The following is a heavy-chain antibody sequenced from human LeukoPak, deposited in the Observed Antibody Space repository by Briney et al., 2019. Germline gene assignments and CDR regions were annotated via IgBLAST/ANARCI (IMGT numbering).Heavy chain of an antibody. J-gene: IGHJ5*02. CDR2: INAASDDT. CDR3: ASRPGLYNWFDP. V-gene: IGHV1-3*01. CDR1: GYTFINYA. Sequence: GASVKVSCKASGYTFINYAIHWVRQAPGQGLEWMGRINAASDDTKYSQKFQGRVTITRDTSANTAYTELNSLTSEDTAVYYCASRPGLYNWFDPWGQGTLVTVSS.